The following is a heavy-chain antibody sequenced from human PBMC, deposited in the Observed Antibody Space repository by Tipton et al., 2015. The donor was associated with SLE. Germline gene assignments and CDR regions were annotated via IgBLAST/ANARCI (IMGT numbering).Heavy chain of an antibody. V-gene: IGHV4-34*01. Sequence: TLSLTCAVYGGSVSGHYWSWIRQPPGKGLEWIGEINHSGRTNCNPSLKSRVTISVDTSKNQFSLKLSSVNAADTAVYYCARGRLGDSQHHFDYWGQGTLVTVSS. D-gene: IGHD1-26*01. CDR2: INHSGRT. J-gene: IGHJ4*02. CDR1: GGSVSGHY. CDR3: ARGRLGDSQHHFDY.